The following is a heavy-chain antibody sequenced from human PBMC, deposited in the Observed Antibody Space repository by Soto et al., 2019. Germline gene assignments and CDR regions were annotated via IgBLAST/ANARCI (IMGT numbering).Heavy chain of an antibody. V-gene: IGHV4-59*08. Sequence: SETLSLTCTVSGGSISSYYWSWIRQPPGKGLEWIGYIYYSGSTNYNPSLKSRVTISVDTSKNQFSLKLSSVTAADTVVYYCAETLGPTGGWYYFDYWGQGTLVTVSS. D-gene: IGHD6-19*01. CDR1: GGSISSYY. CDR2: IYYSGST. J-gene: IGHJ4*02. CDR3: AETLGPTGGWYYFDY.